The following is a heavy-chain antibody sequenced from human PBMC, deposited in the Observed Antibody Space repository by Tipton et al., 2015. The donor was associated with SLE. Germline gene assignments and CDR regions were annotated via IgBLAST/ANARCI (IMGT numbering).Heavy chain of an antibody. CDR1: GYTFTSYG. D-gene: IGHD3-3*01. V-gene: IGHV1-18*01. Sequence: QSGPEVKKPGASVKVSCKASGYTFTSYGISWVRQAPGQGLEWMGWISAYNGNTNYAQKLQGRVTMTTDTSTSTAYMELRSLRSDDTAVYYCARGGYFWSGYYRDYYYYYMDVWGKGTTVTVSS. CDR3: ARGGYFWSGYYRDYYYYYMDV. CDR2: ISAYNGNT. J-gene: IGHJ6*03.